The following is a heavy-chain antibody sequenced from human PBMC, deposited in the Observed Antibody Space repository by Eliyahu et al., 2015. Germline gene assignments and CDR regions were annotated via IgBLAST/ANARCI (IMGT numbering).Heavy chain of an antibody. Sequence: QVQLQESGPGLVKPSETLSLTCXVSGAXXSXYYWSWIRQPAGKGLEWIGRIYASGNTNYNPSLKSRVTLSIDTSRNQFSLKLSSVTAADTAVYYCASAPAVSGTTYFDYWGQGALIIVSS. CDR1: GAXXSXYY. CDR3: ASAPAVSGTTYFDY. CDR2: IYASGNT. V-gene: IGHV4-4*07. J-gene: IGHJ4*02. D-gene: IGHD1-7*01.